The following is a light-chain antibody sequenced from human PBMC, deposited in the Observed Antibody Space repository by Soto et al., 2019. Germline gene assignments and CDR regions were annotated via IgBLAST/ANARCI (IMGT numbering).Light chain of an antibody. Sequence: SYELTQPPSVSVSPGQTASITCSGEELGNKNVFWYQQKPGQSPVLVIFQDIRRPSGIPERFSGSNSGNTATLTISGTQAMDEADYHCQAWDSTSPVVFGGGTKLTVL. CDR2: QDI. J-gene: IGLJ2*01. CDR3: QAWDSTSPVV. V-gene: IGLV3-1*01. CDR1: ELGNKN.